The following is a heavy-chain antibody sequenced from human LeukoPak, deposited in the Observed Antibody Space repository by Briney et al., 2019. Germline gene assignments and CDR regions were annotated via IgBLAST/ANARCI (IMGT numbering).Heavy chain of an antibody. CDR3: ARVSIAAAGGWFDP. J-gene: IGHJ5*02. D-gene: IGHD6-13*01. CDR1: GDSIISYY. CDR2: IHTSGST. V-gene: IGHV4-4*07. Sequence: SETLSLTCTVSGDSIISYYWSWIRQPAGKGLEWIGRIHTSGSTNYIPSLKSRVTMSVDTSKNQFSLKLSSVTAADTAMYYCARVSIAAAGGWFDPWGQGTLVTVSS.